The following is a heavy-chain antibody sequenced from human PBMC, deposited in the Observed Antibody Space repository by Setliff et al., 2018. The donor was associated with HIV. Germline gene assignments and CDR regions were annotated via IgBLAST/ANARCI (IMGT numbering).Heavy chain of an antibody. CDR2: IHYSGST. D-gene: IGHD2-15*01. V-gene: IGHV4-39*01. CDR1: GGSIRSTSYY. Sequence: SETLSLTCTVSGGSIRSTSYYWGWIRQPPGKGLEWIGSIHYSGSTYYNPSLKSRVTISVDTSKNQFSLKLSSVTAADTAVYYCARHPPYCSGGSCYRGRGYYFDYWGQGTLVTVSS. CDR3: ARHPPYCSGGSCYRGRGYYFDY. J-gene: IGHJ4*02.